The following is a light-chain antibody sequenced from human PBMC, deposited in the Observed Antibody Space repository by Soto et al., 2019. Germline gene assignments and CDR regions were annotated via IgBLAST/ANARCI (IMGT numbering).Light chain of an antibody. Sequence: DIQMTQSPSSLSASVGDRVTITCQASQDISNYLNWYQQKPGKAPKLLIYDASNLETGVPSRFSGSVYGTDFTFTISSLQPEDIATYYWQQYDNLPFTFGPGTKVDIK. CDR1: QDISNY. V-gene: IGKV1-33*01. CDR2: DAS. CDR3: QQYDNLPFT. J-gene: IGKJ3*01.